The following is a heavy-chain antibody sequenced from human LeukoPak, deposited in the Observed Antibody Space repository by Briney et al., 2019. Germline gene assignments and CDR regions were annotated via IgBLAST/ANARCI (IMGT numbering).Heavy chain of an antibody. D-gene: IGHD5-18*01. Sequence: GSLRLSCAASGFTFSSYWMSWVRQAPGKGLEWVANIKQDGSEKYYVDAVKGRFTISRDNAKNSLHLQMNSLRAEDTAVYYCAREPRIQLWPLYYYYYMDVWGKGTTVTVSS. J-gene: IGHJ6*03. CDR1: GFTFSSYW. CDR3: AREPRIQLWPLYYYYYMDV. V-gene: IGHV3-7*01. CDR2: IKQDGSEK.